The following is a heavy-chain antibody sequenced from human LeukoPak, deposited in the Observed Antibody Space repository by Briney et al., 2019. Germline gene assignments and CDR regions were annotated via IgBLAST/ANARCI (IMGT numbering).Heavy chain of an antibody. Sequence: GGSLRLSCAASGFTFSSYGMHWVRQAPGKGLEWVAVMSFDGSDKYYADSVKGRFTISRDNSRNTLYLQMNSLRAEATAVYSCAKEGSSWSAYFDFWGQGTLVTVSS. D-gene: IGHD6-13*01. V-gene: IGHV3-30*18. CDR3: AKEGSSWSAYFDF. CDR1: GFTFSSYG. J-gene: IGHJ4*02. CDR2: MSFDGSDK.